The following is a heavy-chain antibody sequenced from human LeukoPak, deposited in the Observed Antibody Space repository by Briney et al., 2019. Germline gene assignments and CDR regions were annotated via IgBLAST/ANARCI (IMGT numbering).Heavy chain of an antibody. CDR1: SGSISNSNYF. CDR2: IYYSGST. CDR3: ARRPRAGWFDP. V-gene: IGHV4-39*01. Sequence: SETLSLTCTVSSGSISNSNYFWGWIRQPPGEGLEWIGSIYYSGSTYYNPSLKSRITISVDTSKNQFSLKLSSVTAADTAVYYCARRPRAGWFDPWGQGTLVTVSS. J-gene: IGHJ5*02.